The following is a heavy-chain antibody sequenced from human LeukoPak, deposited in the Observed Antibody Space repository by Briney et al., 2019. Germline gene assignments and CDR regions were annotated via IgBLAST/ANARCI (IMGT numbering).Heavy chain of an antibody. D-gene: IGHD6-6*01. CDR1: GGTFSSYA. Sequence: GSSVKVSRKASGGTFSSYAISWVRQAPGQGLEWMGGITPIFGTANYAQKFQGRVTITTDESTSTAYMELSSLRSEDTAVYYCARDSNPIWGVGYSSSSSFDYWGQGTLVTVSS. CDR3: ARDSNPIWGVGYSSSSSFDY. J-gene: IGHJ4*02. CDR2: ITPIFGTA. V-gene: IGHV1-69*05.